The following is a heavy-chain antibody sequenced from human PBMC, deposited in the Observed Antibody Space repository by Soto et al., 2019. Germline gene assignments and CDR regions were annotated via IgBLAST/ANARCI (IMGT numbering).Heavy chain of an antibody. D-gene: IGHD3-16*01. CDR3: ARLSTFKYSGIDV. CDR1: GGSISGYY. CDR2: IYTIEST. J-gene: IGHJ6*02. Sequence: QVQLQESGPGLVKPSETLSLTCTVSGGSISGYYWSWIRQPAGKGLEWIGRIYTIESTNYNPSLTSRVTMSVDTSKNQFSLKLNSVTAADTAVYYCARLSTFKYSGIDVWGQGTTVTVSS. V-gene: IGHV4-4*07.